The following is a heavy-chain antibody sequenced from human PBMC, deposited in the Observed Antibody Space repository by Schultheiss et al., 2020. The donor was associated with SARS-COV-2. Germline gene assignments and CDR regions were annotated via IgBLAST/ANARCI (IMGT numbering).Heavy chain of an antibody. CDR3: ARGYSYDY. D-gene: IGHD5-18*01. CDR1: GFTFSIYS. V-gene: IGHV3-21*01. CDR2: ISSSSRYI. Sequence: GGSLRLSCAASGFTFSIYSMNWVRQAPGKGLEWVSSISSSSRYIYYADSVKGRFTISRDNAKNSLYLQMNSLRAEDTAVYYCARGYSYDYWGQGTLVTVSS. J-gene: IGHJ4*02.